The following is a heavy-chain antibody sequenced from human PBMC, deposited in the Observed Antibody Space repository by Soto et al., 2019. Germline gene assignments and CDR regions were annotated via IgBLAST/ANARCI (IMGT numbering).Heavy chain of an antibody. CDR3: ARDGHTIFGVVTSTYGMDV. D-gene: IGHD3-3*01. CDR1: GYTFTSYG. CDR2: ISAYNGNT. J-gene: IGHJ6*02. Sequence: QVQLVQSGAEVKKPGASVKVSCKASGYTFTSYGISWVRQAPGQGLEWMGWISAYNGNTNYAQKLQGIVTMTTDSSTSTANMELTRLRSDVTDVYYCARDGHTIFGVVTSTYGMDVWGQVNKVTDSS. V-gene: IGHV1-18*01.